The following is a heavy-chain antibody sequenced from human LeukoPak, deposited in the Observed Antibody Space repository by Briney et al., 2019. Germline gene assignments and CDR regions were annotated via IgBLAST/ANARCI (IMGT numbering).Heavy chain of an antibody. Sequence: SETLSLTCTVSGGSISSYYWSWIRQPPGKGLEWIGYIYYTGSSNYNPSLKSRVTISVDTSENRFSLKLSSVTAADTAVYYCARGLRGIMAGFDFWGQGTLVTVSS. CDR3: ARGLRGIMAGFDF. D-gene: IGHD3-16*01. CDR1: GGSISSYY. J-gene: IGHJ4*02. CDR2: IYYTGSS. V-gene: IGHV4-59*01.